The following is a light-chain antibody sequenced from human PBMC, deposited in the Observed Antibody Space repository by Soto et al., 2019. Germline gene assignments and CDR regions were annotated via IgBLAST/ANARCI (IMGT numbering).Light chain of an antibody. CDR3: QQYGSSPTT. CDR1: QSVSSSY. CDR2: GAS. V-gene: IGKV3-20*01. Sequence: IVLPQSPGTLSLSPGERATLSCRAGQSVSSSYLAWYQQKPGQAPRLLIYGASSRATGIPDRFSGSGSGTDFTLTISRLEPEDFAVYYCQQYGSSPTTFGQGTRLEIK. J-gene: IGKJ5*01.